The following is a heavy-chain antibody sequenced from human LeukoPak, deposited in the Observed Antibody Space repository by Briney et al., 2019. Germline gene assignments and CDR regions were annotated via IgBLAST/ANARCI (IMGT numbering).Heavy chain of an antibody. J-gene: IGHJ4*02. CDR1: GGSISSGSYY. Sequence: SSQTLSLTCTVSGGSISSGSYYWSWIRQPAGKGLEWIGRIYTSGSTNYNPSLKSRVTISVDTSKNQSSLKLSSVTAADTAVYYCARAGIVVIKAFHYWGQATLVTVSS. D-gene: IGHD3-22*01. CDR2: IYTSGST. CDR3: ARAGIVVIKAFHY. V-gene: IGHV4-61*02.